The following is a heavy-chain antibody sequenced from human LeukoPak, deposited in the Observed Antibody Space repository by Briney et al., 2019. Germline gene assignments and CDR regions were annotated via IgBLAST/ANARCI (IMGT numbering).Heavy chain of an antibody. CDR3: TRTSMRMATAGLVDY. J-gene: IGHJ4*02. Sequence: GGSLRLSCAASGFTFSSYEMNWVRQAPGKGLEWVSYISSSGSTIYYADSVKGRFTISRDNAKSSLYLQMNSLRAEDTAVYYCTRTSMRMATAGLVDYWGQGTLVTVSS. CDR1: GFTFSSYE. D-gene: IGHD5-24*01. CDR2: ISSSGSTI. V-gene: IGHV3-48*03.